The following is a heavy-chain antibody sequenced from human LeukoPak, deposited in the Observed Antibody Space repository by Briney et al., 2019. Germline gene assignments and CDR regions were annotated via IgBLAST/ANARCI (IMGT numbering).Heavy chain of an antibody. CDR2: IYPGDSDT. CDR3: ARAVPNYNDVFDI. D-gene: IGHD4/OR15-4a*01. Sequence: GESLKISCKGSGYSFTSYWIGWVRQMPGKGLEWMGIIYPGDSDTRYSPSFQGQVTISADKSISTAYLQWSSLKASDTAMYYCARAVPNYNDVFDIWGQGTMVTVSS. V-gene: IGHV5-51*01. CDR1: GYSFTSYW. J-gene: IGHJ3*02.